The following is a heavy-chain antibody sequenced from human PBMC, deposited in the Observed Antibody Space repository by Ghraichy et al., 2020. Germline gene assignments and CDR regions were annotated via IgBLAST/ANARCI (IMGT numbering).Heavy chain of an antibody. J-gene: IGHJ4*02. Sequence: SQTLSLTCAVYGGSFSGYYWSWIRQPPGKGLEWIGEINHSGSTNYNPSLKSRVTISVDTSKNQFSLKLSSVTAADTAVYYCARGRGYGSGSYCDYWGQGTLVTVSS. CDR1: GGSFSGYY. CDR3: ARGRGYGSGSYCDY. D-gene: IGHD3-10*01. V-gene: IGHV4-34*01. CDR2: INHSGST.